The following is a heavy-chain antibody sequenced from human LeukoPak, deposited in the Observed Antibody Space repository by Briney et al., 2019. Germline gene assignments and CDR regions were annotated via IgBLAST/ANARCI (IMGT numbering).Heavy chain of an antibody. Sequence: SVKVSCKASGGTFSSYAISWVRQAPGQGLEWMGGIIPIFGTANYAQKFQGRVTITADESTSTAYMELSSLRSEDTAVYYCARDPMVRGLVMDVWGKGTTVTVSS. CDR2: IIPIFGTA. CDR1: GGTFSSYA. CDR3: ARDPMVRGLVMDV. D-gene: IGHD3-10*01. V-gene: IGHV1-69*13. J-gene: IGHJ6*04.